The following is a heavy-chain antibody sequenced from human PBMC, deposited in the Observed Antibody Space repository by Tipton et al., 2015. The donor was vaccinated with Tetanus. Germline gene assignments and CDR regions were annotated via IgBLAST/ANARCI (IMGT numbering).Heavy chain of an antibody. J-gene: IGHJ2*01. CDR1: GHNSRSYW. D-gene: IGHD3-3*01. V-gene: IGHV5-51*01. CDR2: IYPGDSDA. Sequence: QLVQSGAEVKKPGESLKISCKVSGHNSRSYWVSWVRQMPGKGLEWMGIIYPGDSDATYNPAFQGQVTISADKSISTAYLQWTSLKPSDTGIYYCARRRSAVLSGGYHWYFDLWGRGTMVTVSS. CDR3: ARRRSAVLSGGYHWYFDL.